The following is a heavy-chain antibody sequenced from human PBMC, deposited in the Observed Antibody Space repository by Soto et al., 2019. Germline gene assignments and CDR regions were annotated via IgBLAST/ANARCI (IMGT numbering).Heavy chain of an antibody. J-gene: IGHJ6*02. Sequence: EVQLVASGGGLVQPGGSLRLSCAASGFTFSNYWMSWVRQAPVKGLEWVGNIKQDGSEKNYVDFVEGRFTISRDNAENSLYLQVNSLRVEDTAVDYCARIASTGRGWDVWGQGTTVVVSS. CDR2: IKQDGSEK. CDR3: ARIASTGRGWDV. CDR1: GFTFSNYW. V-gene: IGHV3-7*01. D-gene: IGHD6-13*01.